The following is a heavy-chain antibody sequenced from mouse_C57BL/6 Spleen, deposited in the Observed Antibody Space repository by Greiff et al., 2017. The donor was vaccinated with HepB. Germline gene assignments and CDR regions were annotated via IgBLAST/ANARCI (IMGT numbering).Heavy chain of an antibody. CDR2: ISYDGSN. D-gene: IGHD1-1*01. CDR3: AREGIYYGSLYYAMDY. V-gene: IGHV3-6*01. CDR1: GYSITSGYY. J-gene: IGHJ4*01. Sequence: ESGPGLVKPSQSLSLTCSVTGYSITSGYYWNWIRQFPGNKLEWMGYISYDGSNNYNPSLKNRISITRDTSKNQFFLKLNSVTTEDTATYYCAREGIYYGSLYYAMDYWGQGTSVTVSP.